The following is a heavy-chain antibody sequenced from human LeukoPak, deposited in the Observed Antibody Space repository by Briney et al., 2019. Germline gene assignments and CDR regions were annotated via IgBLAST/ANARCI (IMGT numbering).Heavy chain of an antibody. D-gene: IGHD3-22*01. Sequence: SETLSLTCTVSGGSISSGDYYWSWIRQPPGKGLEWIGYIYYSGSTYYNPSLKSRVTISVDTSKNQFSLKLSSVTAADTAVYYCARAGAYDSSGYYYVGAFDIWGQGTMVTVSS. V-gene: IGHV4-30-4*01. CDR2: IYYSGST. CDR1: GGSISSGDYY. CDR3: ARAGAYDSSGYYYVGAFDI. J-gene: IGHJ3*02.